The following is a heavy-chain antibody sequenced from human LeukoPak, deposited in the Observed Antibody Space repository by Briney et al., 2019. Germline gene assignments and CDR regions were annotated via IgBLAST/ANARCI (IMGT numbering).Heavy chain of an antibody. J-gene: IGHJ4*02. CDR3: AREGLLSVDTAMVIDY. CDR2: INPSGGST. Sequence: ASVKVSCEASGYTFTSYYMHWVRQAPGQGLEWMGVINPSGGSTSYAQKFQGRVTMTRDTSTSTVYMELSSLRSEDTAVYYCAREGLLSVDTAMVIDYWGQGTLVTVSS. V-gene: IGHV1-46*01. D-gene: IGHD5-18*01. CDR1: GYTFTSYY.